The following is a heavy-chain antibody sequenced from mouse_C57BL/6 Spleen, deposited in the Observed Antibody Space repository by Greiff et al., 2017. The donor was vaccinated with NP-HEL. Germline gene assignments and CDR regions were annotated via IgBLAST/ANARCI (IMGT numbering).Heavy chain of an antibody. V-gene: IGHV5-17*01. D-gene: IGHD2-3*01. J-gene: IGHJ3*01. Sequence: EVKLVESGGGLVKPGGSLKLSCAASGFTFSDYGMHWVRQAPEKGLEWVAYISSGSSTIYNADTVKGRFTISRDNAKNTLFLQMTSLRSEDTAMYYCARDDGYPSWFAYWGQGTLVTVSA. CDR1: GFTFSDYG. CDR3: ARDDGYPSWFAY. CDR2: ISSGSSTI.